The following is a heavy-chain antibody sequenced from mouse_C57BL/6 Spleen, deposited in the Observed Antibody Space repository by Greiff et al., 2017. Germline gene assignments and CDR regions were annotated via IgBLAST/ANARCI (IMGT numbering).Heavy chain of an antibody. CDR2: IYPGSGNT. D-gene: IGHD2-4*01. CDR1: GYTFTDYY. V-gene: IGHV1-76*01. J-gene: IGHJ1*03. Sequence: VQLQQSGAELVRPGASVKLSCKASGYTFTDYYINWVKQRPGQGLEWIARIYPGSGNTYYNEKFKGKATLTAEKSSSTAYMQLSSLTSEDSAVYFCASYDYDDWYFDVWGTGTTVTVSS. CDR3: ASYDYDDWYFDV.